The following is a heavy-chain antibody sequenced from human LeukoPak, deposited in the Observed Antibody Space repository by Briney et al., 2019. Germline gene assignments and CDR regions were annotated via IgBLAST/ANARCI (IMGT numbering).Heavy chain of an antibody. CDR1: GYTFTSYD. J-gene: IGHJ6*03. D-gene: IGHD4-11*01. CDR2: MKPKRGNT. V-gene: IGHV1-8*03. CDR3: ARGLRGSNYVYYYYYYIDV. Sequence: GTVKVSCKASGYTFTSYDINWVRQAPGQGGEWMGWMKPKRGNTVYAQKLQGRVTINRKTSRSTAYMELSSLRSEDTAVYYCARGLRGSNYVYYYYYYIDVWGKRTTVTVSS.